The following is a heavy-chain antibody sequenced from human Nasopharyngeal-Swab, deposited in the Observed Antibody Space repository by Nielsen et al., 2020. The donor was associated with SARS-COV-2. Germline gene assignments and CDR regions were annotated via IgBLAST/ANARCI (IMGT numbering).Heavy chain of an antibody. CDR2: IKQDGSEK. V-gene: IGHV3-7*01. Sequence: GGSLRLSCAASGFEFSNYWMSWVRQAPGKGLDWVANIKQDGSEKHYVDSVEGRFTISRDNAEESVHLQMYGLRDEDTAVYYCARGSIHPEWTVYNFDYWGQGALVTVSS. CDR3: ARGSIHPEWTVYNFDY. D-gene: IGHD3/OR15-3a*01. CDR1: GFEFSNYW. J-gene: IGHJ4*02.